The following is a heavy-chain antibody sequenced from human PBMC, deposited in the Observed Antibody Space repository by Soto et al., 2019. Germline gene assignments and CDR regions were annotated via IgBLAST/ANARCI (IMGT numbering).Heavy chain of an antibody. D-gene: IGHD2-2*01. CDR1: GFTFSSYW. CDR3: ARSRSTSPGY. CDR2: INGDGSYT. Sequence: GGSLRLSCAASGFTFSSYWMHWVRQAPGKGLVWVSRINGDGSYTGYADSVKGRFTISRDNAKNTLYLQMNILRVEDTAVYFCARSRSTSPGYWGQGTLVTISS. V-gene: IGHV3-74*01. J-gene: IGHJ4*02.